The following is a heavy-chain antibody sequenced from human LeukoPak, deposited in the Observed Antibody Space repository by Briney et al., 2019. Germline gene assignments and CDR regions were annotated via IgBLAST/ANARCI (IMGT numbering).Heavy chain of an antibody. J-gene: IGHJ4*02. D-gene: IGHD1/OR15-1a*01. CDR2: IVNDGSQT. CDR3: ARENAKQYYLDY. V-gene: IGHV3-33*01. Sequence: GGSLRLSCAASGFTFSSYGMHWVRQAPGKGLDWVAVIVNDGSQTSYADSVKGRFTISRDNSKNTLYLQMNSLRVEDTAVYYCARENAKQYYLDYWGQGTLVTVSS. CDR1: GFTFSSYG.